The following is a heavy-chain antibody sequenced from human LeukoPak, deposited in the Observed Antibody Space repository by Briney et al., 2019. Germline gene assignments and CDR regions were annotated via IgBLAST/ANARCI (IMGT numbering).Heavy chain of an antibody. J-gene: IGHJ4*02. V-gene: IGHV4-59*08. Sequence: SEALSLTCTVSGGSISSYYWSWIRQPPGKGLEWIGYIYYSGSTNYNPSLRSRVTISVDTSKNQFSLKLSSVTAADTAVYYCAHVRGQEYYFDYWGQGTLVTVSS. CDR2: IYYSGST. D-gene: IGHD3-10*02. CDR3: AHVRGQEYYFDY. CDR1: GGSISSYY.